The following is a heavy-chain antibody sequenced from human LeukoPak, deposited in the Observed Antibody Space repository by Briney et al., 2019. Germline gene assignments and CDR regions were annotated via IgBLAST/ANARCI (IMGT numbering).Heavy chain of an antibody. Sequence: QSGGSLRLSCAASGFTFSSSGMHWVRQAPGKGLEWVAVISYDGSHRYYADSVKGRFTISRDDSKSTLYLEMNSLRAEDTAVYYCAKDRSSSWSFDYWGQGTLVTVSS. CDR2: ISYDGSHR. D-gene: IGHD6-13*01. J-gene: IGHJ4*02. CDR3: AKDRSSSWSFDY. V-gene: IGHV3-30*18. CDR1: GFTFSSSG.